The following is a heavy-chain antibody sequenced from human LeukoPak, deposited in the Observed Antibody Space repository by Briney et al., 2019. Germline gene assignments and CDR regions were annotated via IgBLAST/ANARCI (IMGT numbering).Heavy chain of an antibody. Sequence: GASVKVSCKASGYTFTSYAMHWVRQAPGQRLEWMGWINAGNGNTKYSQKFQGRVTITRDTSASTAYIELSSLRSEDTAVYYCARVAGYCSSTSCYAVGGWFDPWGQGTLVTVSS. CDR1: GYTFTSYA. D-gene: IGHD2-2*01. V-gene: IGHV1-3*01. CDR2: INAGNGNT. CDR3: ARVAGYCSSTSCYAVGGWFDP. J-gene: IGHJ5*02.